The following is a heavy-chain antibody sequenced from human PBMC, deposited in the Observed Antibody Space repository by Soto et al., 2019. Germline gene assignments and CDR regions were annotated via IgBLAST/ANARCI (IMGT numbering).Heavy chain of an antibody. D-gene: IGHD6-13*01. J-gene: IGHJ5*02. V-gene: IGHV1-3*01. CDR3: ATIAAAAMGNWFDP. Sequence: ASVKVSCKASGYTFTSYAMHWVRQAPGQRLEWMGWINAGNGNTKYSQKFQGRVTITRDTSASTAYMELSSLRSEDTAVYYCATIAAAAMGNWFDPWGQGTLVTVSS. CDR2: INAGNGNT. CDR1: GYTFTSYA.